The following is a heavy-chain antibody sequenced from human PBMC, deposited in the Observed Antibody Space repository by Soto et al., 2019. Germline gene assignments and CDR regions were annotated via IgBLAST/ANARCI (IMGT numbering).Heavy chain of an antibody. CDR3: AKCLSSGWYCDY. CDR1: GYNFTSYA. V-gene: IGHV1-3*01. J-gene: IGHJ4*02. D-gene: IGHD6-19*01. Sequence: ASVKVSCKDSGYNFTSYAMHWLRQAHGQRLEWMGWINARNGNTKYSHKFQGRVTITRDTTESTAXMGLSSLRAEDTSVYSCAKCLSSGWYCDYGGQGTVVTAPS. CDR2: INARNGNT.